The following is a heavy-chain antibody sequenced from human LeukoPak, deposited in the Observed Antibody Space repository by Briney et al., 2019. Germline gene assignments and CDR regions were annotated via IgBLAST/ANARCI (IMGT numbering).Heavy chain of an antibody. CDR3: ASAGYYGDYWVGHAFDI. CDR1: GYTFTSYY. Sequence: ASVKVSCKASGYTFTSYYMHWVRQAPGQGLEWMGWINPNSGGTNYAQKFQGRVTMTRDTSISTAYMELSRLRSDDTAVYYCASAGYYGDYWVGHAFDIWGQGTMVTVSS. V-gene: IGHV1-2*02. D-gene: IGHD4-17*01. J-gene: IGHJ3*02. CDR2: INPNSGGT.